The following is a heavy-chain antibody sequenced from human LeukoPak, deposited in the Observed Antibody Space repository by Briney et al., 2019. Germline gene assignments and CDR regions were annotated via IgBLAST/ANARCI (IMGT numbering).Heavy chain of an antibody. Sequence: PGGSLRLSCAASGFTFSSYGMHWVRQAAGKGLEWVAVISYDGSNKYYADSVKGRFTISRDNTKNTLYLQMNSLRAEDTAVYYCAMGTGLDAFDIWGQGTMVTVSS. J-gene: IGHJ3*02. CDR3: AMGTGLDAFDI. CDR1: GFTFSSYG. D-gene: IGHD3/OR15-3a*01. V-gene: IGHV3-30*03. CDR2: ISYDGSNK.